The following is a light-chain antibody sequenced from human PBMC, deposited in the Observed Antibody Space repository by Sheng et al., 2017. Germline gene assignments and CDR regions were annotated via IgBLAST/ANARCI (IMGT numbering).Light chain of an antibody. CDR3: QQYDTSPWT. CDR1: QSVSSH. J-gene: IGKJ1*01. CDR2: DAS. V-gene: IGKV3-11*01. Sequence: EIVLTQSPATLSLSPGERATLSCRASQSVSSHLAWYQQKPGQAPRLLIYDASNTATGIPARFSGSGSGTDFTLTISSLEPEDFAMYYCQQYDTSPWTFGQGTKV.